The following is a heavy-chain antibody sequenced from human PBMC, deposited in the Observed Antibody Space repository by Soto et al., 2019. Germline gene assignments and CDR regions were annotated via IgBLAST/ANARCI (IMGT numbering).Heavy chain of an antibody. CDR2: ISYDGSNK. CDR1: GFTFSSYG. Sequence: GGSLRLSCAASGFTFSSYGMHWVRQAPGKGLEWVAVISYDGSNKYYADSVKGRFTISRDNSKNTLYLQMNSLRAEDTAVYYCAKERDYYGSGSYWADYWGQGTLVTVSS. J-gene: IGHJ4*02. V-gene: IGHV3-30*18. CDR3: AKERDYYGSGSYWADY. D-gene: IGHD3-10*01.